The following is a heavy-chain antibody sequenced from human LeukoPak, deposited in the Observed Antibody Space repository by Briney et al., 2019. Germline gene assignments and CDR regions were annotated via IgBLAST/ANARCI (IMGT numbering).Heavy chain of an antibody. Sequence: GGSLRLSCAASGFTFSSYWMSWVRQAPGKGLEWVANIKKDGSEKYYVDSVKGRFTISRDNAKTSLYLQMNSLRAEDTAVYYCARYLSGVTGYTYGRGIDYWGQGTLVTVSS. CDR2: IKKDGSEK. D-gene: IGHD5-18*01. V-gene: IGHV3-7*01. CDR1: GFTFSSYW. CDR3: ARYLSGVTGYTYGRGIDY. J-gene: IGHJ4*02.